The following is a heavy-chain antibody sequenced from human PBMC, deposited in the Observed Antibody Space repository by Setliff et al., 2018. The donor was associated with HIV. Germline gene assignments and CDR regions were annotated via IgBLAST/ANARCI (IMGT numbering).Heavy chain of an antibody. CDR1: GYTFTGYY. D-gene: IGHD2-8*01. V-gene: IGHV1-2*06. CDR2: INPNSGDT. CDR3: ARRGVGTSDAFDL. Sequence: ASVKVSCKASGYTFTGYYIHWVRQAPGQGLEWVGRINPNSGDTNYAQKFQGRVTMTRDTSINTAYMDLGRLRSDDTAVYYCARRGVGTSDAFDLWGQGTVVTVSS. J-gene: IGHJ3*01.